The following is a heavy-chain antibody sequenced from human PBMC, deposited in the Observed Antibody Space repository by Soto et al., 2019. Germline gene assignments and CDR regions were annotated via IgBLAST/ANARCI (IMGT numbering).Heavy chain of an antibody. J-gene: IGHJ5*02. CDR3: ARLRIATNNYKWFDP. CDR2: IYVTGAV. D-gene: IGHD2-21*01. CDR1: GAALNSGNYY. Sequence: SATLSLTCSVSGAALNSGNYYWSWIRQVPGKGPEWIGHIYVTGAVDYNPSLRDRITISQDTSERQFSLNLRLVTAADTAVYYCARLRIATNNYKWFDPWGQGTLVTVSS. V-gene: IGHV4-31*03.